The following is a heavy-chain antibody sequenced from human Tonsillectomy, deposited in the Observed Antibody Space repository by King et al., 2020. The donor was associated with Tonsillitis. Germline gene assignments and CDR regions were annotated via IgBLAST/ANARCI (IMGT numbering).Heavy chain of an antibody. Sequence: QLQESGPGLVKPSETLSLTCTVSGYSISSNYYWGWIRQPPGKGLEWIGSFYHSGTTYYNPSLKSRVTISVDTSKNQSSLKLSSVTAADTAVYYCARDLFYYDSSGYYYGSAFDIWGQGTMVTVSS. V-gene: IGHV4-38-2*02. CDR2: FYHSGTT. CDR3: ARDLFYYDSSGYYYGSAFDI. J-gene: IGHJ3*02. CDR1: GYSISSNYY. D-gene: IGHD3-22*01.